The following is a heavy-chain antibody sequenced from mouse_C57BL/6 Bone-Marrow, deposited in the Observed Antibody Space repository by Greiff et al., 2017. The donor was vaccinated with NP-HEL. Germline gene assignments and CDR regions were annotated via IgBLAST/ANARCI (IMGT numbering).Heavy chain of an antibody. V-gene: IGHV2-9-1*01. CDR1: GFPLTSYA. D-gene: IGHD2-1*01. CDR3: ARKVYYSHVSYWYFDV. CDR2: LWPGGGT. Sequence: VQLNESGPGLVAPSPSLSITCTVSGFPLTSYAISWVRQPPGKCLEWLGVLWPGGGTTYNSAPKSSLSISKDNSKSQVFLKMNSLQTDDTARYYCARKVYYSHVSYWYFDVWGTGTTVTVSS. J-gene: IGHJ1*03.